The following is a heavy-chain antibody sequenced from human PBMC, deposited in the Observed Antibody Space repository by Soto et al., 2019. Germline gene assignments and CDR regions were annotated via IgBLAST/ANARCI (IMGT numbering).Heavy chain of an antibody. V-gene: IGHV4-4*07. Sequence: SETLSLTCTVSGGSISSYYWSWIRQPAGKGLEWIGRIYTSGSTNYNPSLKSRVTMSVDTSKNQFSLKLSSVTAADTAVYYCARSKFRVVVPAAKFDWFDPWGQGTLVTVSS. CDR2: IYTSGST. CDR3: ARSKFRVVVPAAKFDWFDP. CDR1: GGSISSYY. J-gene: IGHJ5*02. D-gene: IGHD2-2*01.